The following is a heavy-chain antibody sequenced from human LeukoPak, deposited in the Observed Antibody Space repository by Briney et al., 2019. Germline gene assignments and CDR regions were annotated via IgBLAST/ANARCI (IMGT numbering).Heavy chain of an antibody. CDR1: RFTFSSYW. D-gene: IGHD3-22*01. CDR2: IKQDGNEK. V-gene: IGHV3-7*03. Sequence: GGSLRLSCAASRFTFSSYWMSWVRQAPGKGLEWVANIKQDGNEKYYVDSVKGRFTISRDNAKNSLYLQMNSLRAEDTAVYYCARRETYYYDSGGYSIDAFDIWGQGTMVTVSS. CDR3: ARRETYYYDSGGYSIDAFDI. J-gene: IGHJ3*02.